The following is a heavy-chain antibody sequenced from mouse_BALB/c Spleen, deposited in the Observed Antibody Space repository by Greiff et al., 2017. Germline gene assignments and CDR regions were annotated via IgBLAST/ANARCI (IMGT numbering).Heavy chain of an antibody. Sequence: QGQLQQSGAELVRPGSSVKISCKASGYAFSSYWMNWVKQRPGQGLEWIGQIYPGDGDTNYNGKFKGKATLTADKSSSTAYMQLSSLTSEDSAVYFCARTDYGYPYFDYWGQGTTLTVSS. CDR2: IYPGDGDT. V-gene: IGHV1-80*01. CDR3: ARTDYGYPYFDY. D-gene: IGHD2-2*01. J-gene: IGHJ2*01. CDR1: GYAFSSYW.